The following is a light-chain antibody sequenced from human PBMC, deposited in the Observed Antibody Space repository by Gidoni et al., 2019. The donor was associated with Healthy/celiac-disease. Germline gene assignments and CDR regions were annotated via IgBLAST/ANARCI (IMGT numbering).Light chain of an antibody. CDR2: DAY. CDR3: QQRSNWPWT. V-gene: IGKV3-11*01. J-gene: IGKJ1*01. CDR1: QRVSSY. Sequence: EIVLTQSPATLSLSPGERATLSCRASQRVSSYLARYQQKPGQVPRLLIDDAYNRATGIPARFSGSGSGTDFTLTISSLEPEDFAVYYCQQRSNWPWTFGQXTKVEIK.